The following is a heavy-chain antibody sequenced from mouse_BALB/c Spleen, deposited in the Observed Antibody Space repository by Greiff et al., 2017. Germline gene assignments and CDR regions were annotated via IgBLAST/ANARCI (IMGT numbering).Heavy chain of an antibody. CDR2: ISSGGST. V-gene: IGHV5-6-5*01. CDR3: ARVHYYGSSLYAMDY. CDR1: GFTFSSYA. J-gene: IGHJ4*01. D-gene: IGHD1-1*01. Sequence: EVMLVESGGGLVKPGGSLKLSCAASGFTFSSYAMSWVRQTPEKRLEWVASISSGGSTYYPDSVKGRFTISRDNARNILYLQMSSLRSEDTAMYYCARVHYYGSSLYAMDYWGQGTSVTVSS.